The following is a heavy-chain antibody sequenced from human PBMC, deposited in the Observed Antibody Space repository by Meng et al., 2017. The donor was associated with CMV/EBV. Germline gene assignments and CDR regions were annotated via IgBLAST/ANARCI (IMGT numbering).Heavy chain of an antibody. J-gene: IGHJ4*02. D-gene: IGHD3-3*01. CDR3: AHSRITIFGVVPYYFDY. CDR2: IYWDDDK. CDR1: GFSLSTSGVG. Sequence: QITLKESGPTLVKPTQTLTLTFPFPGFSLSTSGVGVGWIRQPPGKALEWLALIYWDDDKRYSPSLKSRLTITKETSKNQVVLTMTNMDPVDTATYYCAHSRITIFGVVPYYFDYWGQGTLVTVSS. V-gene: IGHV2-5*02.